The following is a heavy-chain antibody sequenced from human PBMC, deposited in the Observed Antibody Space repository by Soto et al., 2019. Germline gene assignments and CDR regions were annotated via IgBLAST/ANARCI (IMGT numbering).Heavy chain of an antibody. CDR2: ISGSSRDT. V-gene: IGHV3-23*01. CDR3: ASQDFRGTTGTT. CDR1: GFTFNTFA. Sequence: EVQRLESGGGLVQPGESLRLSCAASGFTFNTFAMGWVRQDPGKRLEWVSLISGSSRDTYYADSVKGRFTISRDNSKNILYLQMNSLRAEDTAVYYCASQDFRGTTGTTWGQGTLVTVSS. D-gene: IGHD1-1*01. J-gene: IGHJ4*02.